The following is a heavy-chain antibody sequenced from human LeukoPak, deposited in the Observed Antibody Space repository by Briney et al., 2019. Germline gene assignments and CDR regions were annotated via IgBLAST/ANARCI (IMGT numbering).Heavy chain of an antibody. D-gene: IGHD3-22*01. CDR2: IYYSGST. V-gene: IGHV4-59*01. J-gene: IGHJ4*02. Sequence: SETLSLTCTVSGGSISSYYWSWIRQPPGKGLEWIGYIYYSGSTNYNPSLKSRVTISVDTSKNQFSLKLSSVTAADTAVYYCARGPPYYYDSSGYHFDYWGQGTLVTVSS. CDR3: ARGPPYYYDSSGYHFDY. CDR1: GGSISSYY.